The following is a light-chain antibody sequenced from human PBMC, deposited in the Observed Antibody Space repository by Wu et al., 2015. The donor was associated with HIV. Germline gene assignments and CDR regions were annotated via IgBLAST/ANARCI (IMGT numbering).Light chain of an antibody. CDR1: QDISSY. CDR3: QHMGT. V-gene: IGKV1-9*01. CDR2: AAS. Sequence: DIQLTQSPSFLSASVGDRVTITCRASQDISSYLAWYQQKPGKAPKVLIYAASTLQSGVPSRFSGSGSGTEFTLTISSLQPEDFATYYCQHMGTFGQGTKLEIK. J-gene: IGKJ2*01.